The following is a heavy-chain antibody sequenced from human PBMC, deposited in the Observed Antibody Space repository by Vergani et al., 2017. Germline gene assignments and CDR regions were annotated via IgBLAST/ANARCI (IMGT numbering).Heavy chain of an antibody. CDR3: ARDLRLLYNRFDP. Sequence: QVQLVESGGGVVQPGRSLRLSCAASGFTFNQYGMHWVRPAPGKGLEWVAVTWYDGNNKQYADSVKGRFTISRDNSKSTMYLQMNSLRDEDTGVYYCARDLRLLYNRFDPWGKGTLVTVSS. J-gene: IGHJ5*02. CDR1: GFTFNQYG. D-gene: IGHD1-14*01. V-gene: IGHV3-33*01. CDR2: TWYDGNNK.